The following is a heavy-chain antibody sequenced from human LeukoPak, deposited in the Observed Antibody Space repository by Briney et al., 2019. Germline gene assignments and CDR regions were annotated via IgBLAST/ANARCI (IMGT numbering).Heavy chain of an antibody. D-gene: IGHD3-10*01. CDR3: ASGLHYGSGRMRFDY. CDR1: GFTFSSCG. CDR2: ITGSGVST. V-gene: IGHV3-23*01. Sequence: GGSLRLSCAASGFTFSSCGMSWVRQAPGKGLEWVSAITGSGVSTYYGDSVKGRFTNSRDNSKNMVYLEMNSLSAEGTALYYCASGLHYGSGRMRFDYWGQGTLVTVSS. J-gene: IGHJ4*02.